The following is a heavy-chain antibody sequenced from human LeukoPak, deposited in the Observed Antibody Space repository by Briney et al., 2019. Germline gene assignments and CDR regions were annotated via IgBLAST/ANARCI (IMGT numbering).Heavy chain of an antibody. CDR2: TYWDDDK. J-gene: IGHJ4*02. CDR3: ARREVKLDYFDF. V-gene: IGHV2-5*02. D-gene: IGHD1-1*01. CDR1: GFSLSTSGVG. Sequence: SGPTLVKPTQTLTLTRTFSGFSLSTSGVGVGWIRQPPGKALEWLALTYWDDDKRYSPYLKSRLTITKDTSKNQVVLIMTNMDPMDTATYYCARREVKLDYFDFWGQGTLVTVSS.